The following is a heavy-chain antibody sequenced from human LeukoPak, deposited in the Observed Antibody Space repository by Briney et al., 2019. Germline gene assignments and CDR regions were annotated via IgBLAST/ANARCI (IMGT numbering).Heavy chain of an antibody. J-gene: IGHJ6*03. Sequence: GGSLRLSCAGSGFTFSTYTMTWVRQAPGKGLEWVAAITSSSRYIYYADSLKGRFTISRDNAKKSLYLQMSSLRAEDTAVYHCAREAGYGSGTYSDYYFYYMDVWGKGTTVTVSS. CDR3: AREAGYGSGTYSDYYFYYMDV. CDR2: ITSSSRYI. CDR1: GFTFSTYT. D-gene: IGHD3-10*01. V-gene: IGHV3-21*01.